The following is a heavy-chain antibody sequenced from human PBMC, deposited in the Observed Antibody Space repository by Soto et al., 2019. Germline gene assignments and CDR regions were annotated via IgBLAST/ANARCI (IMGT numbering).Heavy chain of an antibody. CDR1: GDSMTKYY. V-gene: IGHV4-4*07. Sequence: QVQLQESGPGLVKPSETLSLTCTVSGDSMTKYYWSWIRQPAGKGLEWIGRIYTSGSTNYNPSLKSRVTMSIDTSNNHFSLKLKSVTAADTAVYYYASTVGAAYYFDFWGQGALVTVSS. CDR3: ASTVGAAYYFDF. D-gene: IGHD1-26*01. CDR2: IYTSGST. J-gene: IGHJ4*02.